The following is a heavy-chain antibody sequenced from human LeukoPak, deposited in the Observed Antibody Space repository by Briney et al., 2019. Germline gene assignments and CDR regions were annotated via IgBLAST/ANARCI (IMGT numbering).Heavy chain of an antibody. Sequence: GGSLRLSCAPSVFTLSLNYISWVRQAPGKGVECVSFIYSGGSTYYADSVKGRFTISRDNSKNTLYLQMNSLRAEDTAVYYCASRSTSCYYYYYGMDVWGQGTTVTVSS. V-gene: IGHV3-66*02. CDR1: VFTLSLNY. J-gene: IGHJ6*02. D-gene: IGHD2-2*01. CDR3: ASRSTSCYYYYYGMDV. CDR2: IYSGGST.